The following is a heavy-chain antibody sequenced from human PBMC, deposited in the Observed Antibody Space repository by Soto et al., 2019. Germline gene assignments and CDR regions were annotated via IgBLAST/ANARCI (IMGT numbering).Heavy chain of an antibody. CDR3: ARGTYYFYMDV. Sequence: QVQLQESGPGLVKPSQTLSLTCTVSAGSIGSGFYYWSWIRQHPGKGLEWIGYIYSRGNTYYIPSLKSRVTISLDTSDNQFSLTLSSVTAADTAVYYCARGTYYFYMDVWGKGTTVTVSS. CDR2: IYSRGNT. V-gene: IGHV4-31*03. J-gene: IGHJ6*03. CDR1: AGSIGSGFYY.